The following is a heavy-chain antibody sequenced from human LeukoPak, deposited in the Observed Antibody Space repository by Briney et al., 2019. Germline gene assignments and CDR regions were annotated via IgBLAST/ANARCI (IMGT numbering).Heavy chain of an antibody. V-gene: IGHV3-53*01. CDR2: ISSGGST. Sequence: GGSLRLSCAASGFTVSSNYMSWVRQAPGKGLEWVSVISSGGSTYFSDAVKGRFTISRDNSKNTLYLQMNSLRAEDTAVYYCASGSGSYRTPYYYMDVWGTGTTVTVSS. CDR3: ASGSGSYRTPYYYMDV. J-gene: IGHJ6*03. D-gene: IGHD3-10*01. CDR1: GFTVSSNY.